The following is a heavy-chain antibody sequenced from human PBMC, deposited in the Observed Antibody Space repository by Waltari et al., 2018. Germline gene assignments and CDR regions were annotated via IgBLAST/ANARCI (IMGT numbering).Heavy chain of an antibody. Sequence: QAQLVESGGGVVQPGMSLRLSCTGTGLRISRYGMHWVRQAPGKGLEWVALIWFDGGQTYYADSVRGRFTISRDNSKNTLYLDMNSLKLNDTAIYYCAKDAFGNTYVDHWGQGTLVTVAS. CDR3: AKDAFGNTYVDH. CDR2: IWFDGGQT. V-gene: IGHV3-33*06. J-gene: IGHJ4*02. CDR1: GLRISRYG. D-gene: IGHD3-10*01.